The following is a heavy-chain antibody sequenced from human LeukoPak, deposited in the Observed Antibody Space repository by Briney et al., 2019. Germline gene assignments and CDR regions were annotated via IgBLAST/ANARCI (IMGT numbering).Heavy chain of an antibody. V-gene: IGHV3-30*02. Sequence: PGGSLRLSRAASGFTFSSYVMHWVRQAPGKGLEWVAFIRYDGSYKYYADSVKGRFTISRDNSKNTLYLQMNSLRAEDTAIYYCAKDLGDFWSGSDVWGKGTTVTVSS. CDR1: GFTFSSYV. CDR3: AKDLGDFWSGSDV. J-gene: IGHJ6*04. D-gene: IGHD3-3*01. CDR2: IRYDGSYK.